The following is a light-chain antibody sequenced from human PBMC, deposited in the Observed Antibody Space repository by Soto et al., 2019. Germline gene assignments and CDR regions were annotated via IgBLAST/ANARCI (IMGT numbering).Light chain of an antibody. CDR2: DVS. CDR3: CSYTTRRTLV. J-gene: IGLJ2*01. V-gene: IGLV2-14*01. Sequence: QSALTQPASVSGSPGQSITISCTGTSSDVGVYNYVSWYQQHPGKAPKLMIYDVSSRPSGVSNRFSGSKSGNTASLTISGLQAEDEADYYCCSYTTRRTLVFGGGTKVTVL. CDR1: SSDVGVYNY.